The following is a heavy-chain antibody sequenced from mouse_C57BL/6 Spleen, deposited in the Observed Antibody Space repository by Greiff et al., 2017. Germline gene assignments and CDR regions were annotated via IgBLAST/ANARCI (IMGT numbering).Heavy chain of an antibody. CDR1: GYTFTDYY. J-gene: IGHJ2*01. CDR3: ERADYGDY. V-gene: IGHV1-76*01. Sequence: VKLLESGAELVRPGASVKLSCKASGYTFTDYYINWVKQRPGQGLEWIARIYPGSGNTYYNEKFKGKATLTAEKSSSTAYMQLSSLISEDSAVDFCERADYGDYWGQGTTLTVSS. CDR2: IYPGSGNT. D-gene: IGHD2-4*01.